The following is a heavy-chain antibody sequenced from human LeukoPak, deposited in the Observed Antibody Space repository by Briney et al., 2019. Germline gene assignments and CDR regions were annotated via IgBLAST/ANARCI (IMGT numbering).Heavy chain of an antibody. CDR2: SYPGDSTT. J-gene: IGHJ4*02. D-gene: IGHD6-19*01. CDR3: ARPYSTGWYYFDY. CDR1: GCGFTNSW. Sequence: GASLQISCNGSGCGFTNSWIGWVRQMPGKGLEWMGISYPGDSTTKYSPSFQGHVTISADKSISTAYLQWSSLNASDTAMYYCARPYSTGWYYFDYWGQGTLVSVSS. V-gene: IGHV5-51*01.